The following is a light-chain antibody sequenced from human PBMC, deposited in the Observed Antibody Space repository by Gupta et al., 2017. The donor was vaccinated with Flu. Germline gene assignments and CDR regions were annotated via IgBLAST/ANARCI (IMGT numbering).Light chain of an antibody. J-gene: IGKJ4*01. CDR2: GAS. Sequence: FVLTQSPSTLSLSPGETATLSCMASQSVLNFLAWYQQKPGQAPRLLIYGASNRATGIPARFSGSGSGTDFTLTITGLEPEDFAVYYCQQRANWPRPTFGGGTKVEIK. CDR1: QSVLNF. V-gene: IGKV3-11*01. CDR3: QQRANWPRPT.